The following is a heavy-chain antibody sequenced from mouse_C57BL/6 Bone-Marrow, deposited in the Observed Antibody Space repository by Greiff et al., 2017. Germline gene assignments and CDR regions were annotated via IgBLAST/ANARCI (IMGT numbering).Heavy chain of an antibody. V-gene: IGHV1-64*01. J-gene: IGHJ1*03. CDR3: ARVTTGDSYWYFDI. Sequence: VQLQQPGAELVKPGASVKLSCKASGYTFTSYWMHWVKQRPGQGLEWIGMIHPNSGSTNYNEKFKSKATLTVDKSSSTAYMQLSSLTSEDSAVYYCARVTTGDSYWYFDIWGTGTTLTVSS. CDR1: GYTFTSYW. D-gene: IGHD1-1*01. CDR2: IHPNSGST.